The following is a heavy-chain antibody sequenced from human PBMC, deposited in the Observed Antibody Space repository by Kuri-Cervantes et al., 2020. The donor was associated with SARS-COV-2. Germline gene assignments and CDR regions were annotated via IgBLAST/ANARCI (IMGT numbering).Heavy chain of an antibody. CDR1: GASISTTNW. D-gene: IGHD1-26*01. V-gene: IGHV4-4*02. CDR2: IYHTGST. CDR3: ARDRYSGSYYFDY. J-gene: IGHJ4*02. Sequence: GSLRLSCAVSGASISTTNWWSWFRQPPGKGLEWIGEIYHTGSTNYNPSFKSRVAMSIDKSKNQFSLKVRSVTAADTAVYYCARDRYSGSYYFDYWGQGNLVNVSS.